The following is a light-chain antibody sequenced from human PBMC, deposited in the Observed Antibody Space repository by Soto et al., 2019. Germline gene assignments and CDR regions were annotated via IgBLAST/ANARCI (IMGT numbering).Light chain of an antibody. Sequence: QPVLTQPPSASGTPGQRVTISCSGSSSNIGSNYVYWYQQLPGTAPKLLIYRNNQRPSGVPDRFSGSKSGTSASLAISGLRPEDEADYYCAAWDDSLSVVVFGGGTKLTVL. CDR1: SSNIGSNY. J-gene: IGLJ2*01. CDR2: RNN. V-gene: IGLV1-47*01. CDR3: AAWDDSLSVVV.